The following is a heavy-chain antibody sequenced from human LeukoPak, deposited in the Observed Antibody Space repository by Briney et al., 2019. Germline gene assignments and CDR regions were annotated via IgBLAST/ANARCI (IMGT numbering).Heavy chain of an antibody. V-gene: IGHV3-23*01. J-gene: IGHJ4*02. CDR2: ISGSAGTT. Sequence: GGSLRLSCAASGFTFGTYAMSWVRQAPGKGLEWVSGISGSAGTTLYADSVKGRFTISRDNSKRSLFLQMNSLRAEDTAVYYCAKRDYSDSNTYSPLFDCWGQGTLVTVSS. CDR3: AKRDYSDSNTYSPLFDC. CDR1: GFTFGTYA. D-gene: IGHD3-22*01.